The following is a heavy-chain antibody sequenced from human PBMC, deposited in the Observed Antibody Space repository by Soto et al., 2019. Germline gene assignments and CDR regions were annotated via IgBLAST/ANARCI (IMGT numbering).Heavy chain of an antibody. D-gene: IGHD3-16*02. Sequence: PSETLSLTCAVSGGSISSGGYSWSWIRQPPGKGLEWIGYIYHSGSTYYNPSLKSRVTISVDTSKNQFSLKLSSVTAADTAVYYCASVAKDFVWGTYHADYYFDYWGQGTLVTVSS. CDR2: IYHSGST. V-gene: IGHV4-30-2*02. CDR1: GGSISSGGYS. J-gene: IGHJ4*02. CDR3: ASVAKDFVWGTYHADYYFDY.